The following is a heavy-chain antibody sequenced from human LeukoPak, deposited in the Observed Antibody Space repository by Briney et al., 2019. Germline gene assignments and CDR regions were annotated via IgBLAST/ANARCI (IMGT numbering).Heavy chain of an antibody. CDR2: IYYSGST. Sequence: PSEALSLTCTVSGGSISSISYFWGWIRQPPGKGLEWIATIYYSGSTYYNPSLKSRVTISVDRSKNQFSLKLSSVTAADTAVYYCARAQLLRPYAFDIWGQGTMVTVSS. CDR1: GGSISSISYF. V-gene: IGHV4-39*07. D-gene: IGHD2-15*01. CDR3: ARAQLLRPYAFDI. J-gene: IGHJ3*02.